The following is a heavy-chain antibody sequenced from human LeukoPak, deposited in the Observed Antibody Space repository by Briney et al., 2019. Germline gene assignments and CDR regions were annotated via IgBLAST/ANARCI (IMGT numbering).Heavy chain of an antibody. CDR3: VKVAGYSSSWYADY. CDR1: GFTFSSYA. V-gene: IGHV3-64D*06. D-gene: IGHD6-13*01. CDR2: ISSNGGST. Sequence: GGSLRLSCSASGFTFSSYAMHWVRQAPGKGLEYVSAISSNGGSTYYADSVRGRFTISRDNSKNTLYLQMSSLRAEDTAVYYYVKVAGYSSSWYADYWGQGTLATVSS. J-gene: IGHJ4*02.